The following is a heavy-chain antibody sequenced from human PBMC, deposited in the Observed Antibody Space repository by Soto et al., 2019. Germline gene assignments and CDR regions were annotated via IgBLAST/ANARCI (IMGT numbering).Heavy chain of an antibody. CDR2: ISRSGGTT. Sequence: GGSLRLSCAASGFTFSNYAMSWVRQTPGRGPEWVSGISRSGGTTYYADSVKGRFTISRDHSKNTLSLQMNSLRAEDTAVYYCARDPSAICSGATCYSDALDVWGQGTMVTVSS. D-gene: IGHD2-15*01. J-gene: IGHJ6*02. CDR3: ARDPSAICSGATCYSDALDV. V-gene: IGHV3-23*01. CDR1: GFTFSNYA.